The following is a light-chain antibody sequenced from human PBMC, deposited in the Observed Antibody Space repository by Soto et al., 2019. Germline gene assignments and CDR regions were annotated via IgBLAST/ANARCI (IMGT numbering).Light chain of an antibody. V-gene: IGKV3-20*01. Sequence: EIVLTQSPGTLSLSPGERATLSCRASQSVTSNYLAWYQQKPGQAPGLLIYGASNRATGIPDRFSGSGSGTDFTLTITRLAREDFAVYYCQQYGNSPKTFGQGTKVDIK. CDR2: GAS. CDR3: QQYGNSPKT. J-gene: IGKJ1*01. CDR1: QSVTSNY.